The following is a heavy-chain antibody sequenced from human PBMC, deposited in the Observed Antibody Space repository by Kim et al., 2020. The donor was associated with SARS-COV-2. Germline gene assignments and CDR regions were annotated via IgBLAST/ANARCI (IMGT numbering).Heavy chain of an antibody. V-gene: IGHV5-51*01. D-gene: IGHD1-26*01. Sequence: YSPSFQGQVTISADKSISTAYLQWSSLKASDTAMYYCARQAGPGGRFDYWGQGTLVTVSS. J-gene: IGHJ4*02. CDR3: ARQAGPGGRFDY.